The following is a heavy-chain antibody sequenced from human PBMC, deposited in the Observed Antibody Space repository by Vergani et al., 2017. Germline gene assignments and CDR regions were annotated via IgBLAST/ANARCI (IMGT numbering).Heavy chain of an antibody. Sequence: QLQLQESGPGLVKPSETLSLTCTVSGGSISSSSYYWGWIRQPPGKGLEWIGSISYSGSTYYNPSLKSRVTISVDTSKNQFSLKLSSVTAADTAVYYCASPGGPGSGVGRYNWFDPWGQGTLVTVSS. CDR3: ASPGGPGSGVGRYNWFDP. CDR1: GGSISSSSYY. V-gene: IGHV4-39*01. J-gene: IGHJ5*02. D-gene: IGHD1-14*01. CDR2: ISYSGST.